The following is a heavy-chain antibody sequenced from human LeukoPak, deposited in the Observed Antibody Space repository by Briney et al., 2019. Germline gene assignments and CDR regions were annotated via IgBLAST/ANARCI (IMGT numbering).Heavy chain of an antibody. J-gene: IGHJ4*02. V-gene: IGHV4-39*02. Sequence: SETLSLTCTVSGGSISSSSYYWGWIRQPPGKELEWIGSIYYSGSTYYNPSLKSRVTISVDTSKNQFSLKLSSVTAADTAVYYCAREGRIAVAGDYWGQGTLVTVSS. D-gene: IGHD6-19*01. CDR3: AREGRIAVAGDY. CDR1: GGSISSSSYY. CDR2: IYYSGST.